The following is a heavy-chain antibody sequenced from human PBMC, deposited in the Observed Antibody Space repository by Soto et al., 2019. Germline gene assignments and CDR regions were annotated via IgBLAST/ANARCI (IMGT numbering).Heavy chain of an antibody. CDR3: AVHRATPVVAQSNWFGP. CDR2: VYSSGAT. J-gene: IGHJ5*02. D-gene: IGHD2-15*01. Sequence: QVHLQESVPGLVKPSQTLSLTCSVSGASVTSGGYFWTWIRQLPGKGLEWIGYVYSSGATQYNPSLDSRLSMSVVTARTQFTLKLTSVTVADTAVYYCAVHRATPVVAQSNWFGPCGQGSLVSVSS. CDR1: GASVTSGGYF. V-gene: IGHV4-31*03.